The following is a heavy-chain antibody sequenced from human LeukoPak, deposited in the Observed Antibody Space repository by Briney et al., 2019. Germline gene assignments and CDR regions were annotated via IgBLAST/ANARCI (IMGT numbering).Heavy chain of an antibody. Sequence: SVKVSCKASGGTVTNFAISWVRQAPGQGLEWVGGVIPLYGTSSYAQKFQGRVTITAHDSTSTVYMELTSLRSEDTAVYYCARDRGSQPFIDYWGQGTLVTVSS. D-gene: IGHD1-26*01. CDR2: VIPLYGTS. CDR3: ARDRGSQPFIDY. V-gene: IGHV1-69*13. CDR1: GGTVTNFA. J-gene: IGHJ4*02.